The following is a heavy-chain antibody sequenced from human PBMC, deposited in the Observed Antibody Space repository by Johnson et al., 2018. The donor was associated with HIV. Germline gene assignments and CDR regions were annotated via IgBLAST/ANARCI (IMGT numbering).Heavy chain of an antibody. CDR2: ISYDGSNK. Sequence: QVQLVESGGGVVQPGRSLRLSCAAYGFTFSSYAMHWVRQAPGKGLEWVAVISYDGSNKYYADSVKGRFTISRDNSKNTLYLQMNSLRAEDTAVYYCAREGTLGAFDIWGQGTMVTVSS. CDR3: AREGTLGAFDI. J-gene: IGHJ3*02. V-gene: IGHV3-30*04. CDR1: GFTFSSYA. D-gene: IGHD1-1*01.